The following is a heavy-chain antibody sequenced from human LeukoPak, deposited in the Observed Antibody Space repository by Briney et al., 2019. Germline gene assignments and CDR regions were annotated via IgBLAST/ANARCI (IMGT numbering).Heavy chain of an antibody. CDR3: ARLTYYDFWSGYWRGNWFDP. CDR2: IFHSGST. V-gene: IGHV4-38-2*02. J-gene: IGHJ5*02. D-gene: IGHD3-3*01. Sequence: SETLSLTCNVSGFSLTIGYFWGWIRQPPGKGLEWIGSIFHSGSTYFNPSLKSRVTISVDTSKNQFSLKLSSVTAADTAVYYCARLTYYDFWSGYWRGNWFDPWGQGTLVTVSS. CDR1: GFSLTIGYF.